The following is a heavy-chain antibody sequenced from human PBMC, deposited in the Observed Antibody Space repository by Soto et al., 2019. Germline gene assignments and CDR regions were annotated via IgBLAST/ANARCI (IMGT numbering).Heavy chain of an antibody. CDR1: GFTFSSYA. CDR3: ARDRDYGDYGDAFDI. Sequence: LRRSCAASGFTFSSYAMHWVRQAPGKGLEWVAVISYDGSNKYYADSVKGRFTISRDNSKNTLYLQMDSLRAEDTAVYYCARDRDYGDYGDAFDIWGQGTMVTVSS. J-gene: IGHJ3*02. V-gene: IGHV3-30-3*01. D-gene: IGHD4-17*01. CDR2: ISYDGSNK.